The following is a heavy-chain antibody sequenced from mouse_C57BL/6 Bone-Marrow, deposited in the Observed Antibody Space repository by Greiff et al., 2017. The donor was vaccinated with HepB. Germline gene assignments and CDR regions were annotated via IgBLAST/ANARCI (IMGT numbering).Heavy chain of an antibody. CDR1: GYTFTDYN. J-gene: IGHJ3*01. V-gene: IGHV1-22*01. D-gene: IGHD3-2*02. CDR2: INPNNGGT. Sequence: EVKLQESGPELVKPGASVKMSCKASGYTFTDYNMHWVKQSHGKSLEWIGYINPNNGGTSYNQKFKGKATLTVNKSSSTAYMELRSLTSEDSAVYYCARRHSSGAWFAYWGQGTLVTVSA. CDR3: ARRHSSGAWFAY.